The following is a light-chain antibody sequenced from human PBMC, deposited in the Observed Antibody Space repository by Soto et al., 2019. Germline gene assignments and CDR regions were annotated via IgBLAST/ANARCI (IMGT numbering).Light chain of an antibody. J-gene: IGKJ3*01. CDR3: LASLQAPFT. CDR1: QSLVHTNGYSY. Sequence: DIVMTQSPLSLPVTPGEPASMSCRSSQSLVHTNGYSYVDWYLQKPGQSPPLLLYMGSHRASVVPGRVSGSGSGTDFTLKISRVEAEDVGVYYCLASLQAPFTFGPGTKVDLK. CDR2: MGS. V-gene: IGKV2-28*01.